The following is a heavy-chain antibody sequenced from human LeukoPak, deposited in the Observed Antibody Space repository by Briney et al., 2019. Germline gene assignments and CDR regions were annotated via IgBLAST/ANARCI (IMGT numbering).Heavy chain of an antibody. CDR1: GYSISSGYF. D-gene: IGHD3-22*01. V-gene: IGHV4-38-2*02. CDR3: AILYYYDSSGYEVFDY. J-gene: IGHJ4*02. Sequence: SETLSLTCTVSGYSISSGYFWGWIRQPPGKGLEWIGEINHSGSTNYNPSLKSRVTISVDTSKNQFSLKLSSVTAADTAVYYCAILYYYDSSGYEVFDYWGQGTLVTVSS. CDR2: INHSGST.